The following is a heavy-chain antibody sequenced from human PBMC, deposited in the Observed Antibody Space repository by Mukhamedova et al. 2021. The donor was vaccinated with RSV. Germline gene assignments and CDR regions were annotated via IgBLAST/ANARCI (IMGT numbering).Heavy chain of an antibody. Sequence: PNYAQKFQGRVTITASPSTCTAYMALRSLRSEDTSVYYCARDRYVSGSHIIGHFDYWGQGTLVTVSS. D-gene: IGHD3-10*01. J-gene: IGHJ4*02. CDR3: ARDRYVSGSHIIGHFDY. CDR2: P. V-gene: IGHV1-69*01.